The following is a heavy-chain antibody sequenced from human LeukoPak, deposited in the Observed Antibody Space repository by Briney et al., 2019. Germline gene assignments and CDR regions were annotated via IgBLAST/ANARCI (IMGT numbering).Heavy chain of an antibody. CDR2: TYPADSDT. J-gene: IGHJ4*02. CDR3: ARHKGFSSAWYADY. Sequence: GESLKISCKASGYSFTNYWIGWVRQMPRKGLEWMGITYPADSDTRYSQSFQGQVTISADKSIDTAYLQWSSLKASDTAIYYCARHKGFSSAWYADYWGQGTLVTVAS. V-gene: IGHV5-51*01. CDR1: GYSFTNYW. D-gene: IGHD6-19*01.